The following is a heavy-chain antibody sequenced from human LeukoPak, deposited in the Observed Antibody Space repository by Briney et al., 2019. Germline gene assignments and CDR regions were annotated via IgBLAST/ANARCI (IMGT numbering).Heavy chain of an antibody. CDR1: GYTFTGYY. CDR2: INPNSGGT. Sequence: ASVKVSCKASGYTFTGYYMHWVRQAPGQGLEWMGWINPNSGGTNYAQKFQGRVTMTRDTSISTAYMELSRLRSDDTAVYYCARVEDILTGSYKYWGQGTLVTVPS. CDR3: ARVEDILTGSYKY. V-gene: IGHV1-2*02. D-gene: IGHD3-9*01. J-gene: IGHJ4*02.